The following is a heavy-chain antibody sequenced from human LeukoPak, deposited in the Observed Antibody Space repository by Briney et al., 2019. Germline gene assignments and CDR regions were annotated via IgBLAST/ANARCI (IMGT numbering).Heavy chain of an antibody. CDR2: IKEDGTDK. Sequence: PGGSLRLSCAASGFTFSRYWMTWVRQAPGQGPERVAHIKEDGTDKYYADSVRGRFTISRDNAKNSLYLQMSSLRDEDTAVYYCARDADRGGDCDYWGQGTLVTVSP. J-gene: IGHJ4*02. CDR1: GFTFSRYW. V-gene: IGHV3-7*01. D-gene: IGHD3-22*01. CDR3: ARDADRGGDCDY.